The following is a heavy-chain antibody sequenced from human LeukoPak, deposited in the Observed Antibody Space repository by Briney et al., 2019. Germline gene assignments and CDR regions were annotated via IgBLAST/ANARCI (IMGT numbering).Heavy chain of an antibody. J-gene: IGHJ4*02. Sequence: AGGSLRLSCATSGFTFSRYAMHWVRQAPGKGLEWVALISYDANIGSNKYYADSVKGRFTISRDNSKNTLYLQMNSLRAEDTAVYYCARDGGYDFWGGYYQDYWGQGTLVTVSS. CDR3: ARDGGYDFWGGYYQDY. CDR2: ISYDANIGSNK. V-gene: IGHV3-30-3*01. D-gene: IGHD3-3*01. CDR1: GFTFSRYA.